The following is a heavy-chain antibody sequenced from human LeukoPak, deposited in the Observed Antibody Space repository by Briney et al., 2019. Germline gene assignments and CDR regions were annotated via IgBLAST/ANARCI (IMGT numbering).Heavy chain of an antibody. D-gene: IGHD3-22*01. V-gene: IGHV3-33*01. CDR2: IWYDGSNK. J-gene: IGHJ3*02. CDR1: GFTFSSYG. CDR3: ARDLIVYYYDSSGYYGGDDAFDI. Sequence: GGSLRLSCAASGFTFSSYGMHWVRQAPGKGLEWVAVIWYDGSNKYYADSVKGRFTISRDNSKNTLYLQMNSLRAEDTAMYYCARDLIVYYYDSSGYYGGDDAFDIWGQGTMVTVSS.